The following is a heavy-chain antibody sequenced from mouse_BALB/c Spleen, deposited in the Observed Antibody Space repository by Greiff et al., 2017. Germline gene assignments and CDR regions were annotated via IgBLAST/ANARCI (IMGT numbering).Heavy chain of an antibody. Sequence: VQLKESGPGLVKPSQSLSLTCSVTGYSITSGYYWNWIRQFPGNKLEWMGYISYDGSNNYNPSLKNRISITRDTSKNQFFLKLNSVTTEDTATYYCANYDYAWFAYWGQGTLVTVSA. J-gene: IGHJ3*01. CDR2: ISYDGSN. CDR3: ANYDYAWFAY. D-gene: IGHD2-4*01. V-gene: IGHV3-6*02. CDR1: GYSITSGYY.